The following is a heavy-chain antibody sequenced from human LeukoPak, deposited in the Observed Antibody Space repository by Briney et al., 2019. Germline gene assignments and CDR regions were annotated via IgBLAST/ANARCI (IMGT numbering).Heavy chain of an antibody. CDR2: ISSSSSTI. Sequence: GGSLRLSCAASGFTFSSYSMNWVRQAPGKGLEWVSYISSSSSTIYYADSVKGRFTISRDNAKNSLYLQMNSLRAEDTAVYYCARDLGIVPAAIPSCFDPWGQGTLVTVSS. CDR1: GFTFSSYS. CDR3: ARDLGIVPAAIPSCFDP. D-gene: IGHD2-2*02. V-gene: IGHV3-48*04. J-gene: IGHJ5*02.